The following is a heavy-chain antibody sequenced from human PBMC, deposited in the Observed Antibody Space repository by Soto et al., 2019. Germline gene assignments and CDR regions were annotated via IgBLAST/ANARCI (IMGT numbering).Heavy chain of an antibody. CDR2: ISSSSSYI. CDR1: GFTFSSYS. V-gene: IGHV3-21*01. Sequence: GGSLRLSCAASGFTFSSYSMNWVLQAPGKGLEWVSSISSSSSYIYYADSVKGRFTISRDNAKNSLYLQMNSLRAEDTAVYYCARVIAAAGTFWFDPWGQGTLVTVSS. D-gene: IGHD6-13*01. CDR3: ARVIAAAGTFWFDP. J-gene: IGHJ5*02.